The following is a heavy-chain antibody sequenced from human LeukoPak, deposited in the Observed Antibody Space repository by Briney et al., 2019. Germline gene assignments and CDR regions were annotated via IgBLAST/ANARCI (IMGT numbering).Heavy chain of an antibody. D-gene: IGHD2-2*01. CDR1: GGTFSSYA. V-gene: IGHV1-69*06. CDR2: IIPIFGTA. J-gene: IGHJ6*03. CDR3: ARADIVVVPAAWGDYYYYMDV. Sequence: SVKVPCKASGGTFSSYAISWVRQAPGQGLEWMGRIIPIFGTANYAQKFQGRVTITADKSTSTAYMELSSLRSEDTAVYYCARADIVVVPAAWGDYYYYMDVWGKGTTVTVSS.